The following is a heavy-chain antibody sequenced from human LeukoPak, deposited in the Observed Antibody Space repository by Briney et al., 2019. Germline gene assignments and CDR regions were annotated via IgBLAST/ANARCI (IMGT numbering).Heavy chain of an antibody. Sequence: SVKASCKASGGTFSSYAISWVRQAPGQGLEWMGGIIPIFGTANYAQKFQGRVTITADESTSTAYMELSSLRSEDTAVYYCAREAAAGTRGFAFDYWGQGTLVTVSS. D-gene: IGHD6-13*01. CDR2: IIPIFGTA. CDR3: AREAAAGTRGFAFDY. J-gene: IGHJ4*02. CDR1: GGTFSSYA. V-gene: IGHV1-69*13.